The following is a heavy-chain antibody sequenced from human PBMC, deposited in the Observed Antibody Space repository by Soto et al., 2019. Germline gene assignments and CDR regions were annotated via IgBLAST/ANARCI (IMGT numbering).Heavy chain of an antibody. Sequence: SVKVSCKASGGTFSSYAISWVRQAPGQGLEWMGGIIPIFGTANYTQKFQGRVTITADKSTSTAYMELSSLRSEDTAVYYCARSFYYDFWSGSPNWFDPWGQGTLVTVSS. J-gene: IGHJ5*02. V-gene: IGHV1-69*06. D-gene: IGHD3-3*01. CDR3: ARSFYYDFWSGSPNWFDP. CDR2: IIPIFGTA. CDR1: GGTFSSYA.